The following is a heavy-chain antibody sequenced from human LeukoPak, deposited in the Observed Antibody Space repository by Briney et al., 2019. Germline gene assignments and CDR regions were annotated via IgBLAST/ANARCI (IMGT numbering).Heavy chain of an antibody. Sequence: PGGSLRLSCAASGFTFHDYAMHWVRQAPGKGLEWVSGIAWNGVKIGYADSVKGRFTISRDNAENSLFLQMSSLRPEDTALYYCAKDRRAFDDGDSIDYWGQGTLVTVSS. J-gene: IGHJ4*02. CDR1: GFTFHDYA. D-gene: IGHD4-17*01. CDR3: AKDRRAFDDGDSIDY. CDR2: IAWNGVKI. V-gene: IGHV3-9*01.